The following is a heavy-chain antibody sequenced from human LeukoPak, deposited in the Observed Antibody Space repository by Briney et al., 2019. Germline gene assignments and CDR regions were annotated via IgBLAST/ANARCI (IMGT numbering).Heavy chain of an antibody. CDR1: GFSFSNYA. CDR3: ARDMDDYNALPPLFQH. CDR2: IGGGGGSI. V-gene: IGHV3-23*01. Sequence: PGGSLRLSCAASGFSFSNYAMSWVRQAPGKGLEWVSGIGGGGGSIYYVDSVKGRFTISRDNSKNTLYLQMNSLRAEDTAIYYCARDMDDYNALPPLFQHWGRGTLVTVSS. J-gene: IGHJ1*01. D-gene: IGHD5-24*01.